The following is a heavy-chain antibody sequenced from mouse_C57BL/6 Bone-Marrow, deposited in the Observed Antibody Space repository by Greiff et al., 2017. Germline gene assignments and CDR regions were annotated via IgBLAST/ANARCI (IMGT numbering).Heavy chain of an antibody. CDR2: IYPRSGNT. D-gene: IGHD1-1*01. CDR3: ARDYYGSDWYFDV. Sequence: QVQLQQSGAELARPGASVKLSCKASGYTFTSYGISWVKQRTGQGLEWIGGIYPRSGNTYYNEKFKGKAPLTADKSSSTAYMELGSLNSEDSAVYFCARDYYGSDWYFDVWGTGTTVTVSS. J-gene: IGHJ1*03. V-gene: IGHV1-81*01. CDR1: GYTFTSYG.